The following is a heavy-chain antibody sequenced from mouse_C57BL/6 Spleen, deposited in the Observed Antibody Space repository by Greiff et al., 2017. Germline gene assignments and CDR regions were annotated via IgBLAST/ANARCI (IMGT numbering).Heavy chain of an antibody. CDR3: VRQGKTGTGDY. J-gene: IGHJ2*01. D-gene: IGHD4-1*01. CDR1: GFSFHTYA. V-gene: IGHV10-1*01. Sequence: EVMLVESGGGLVQPKGSLKLSCAASGFSFHTYALNWVRQAPGKGLEWVARIRSKSNNYATYYADSVKDRFTISRDDSESMLYLQMNNLKTEDTAMYYCVRQGKTGTGDYCGQGTTLTVSS. CDR2: IRSKSNNYAT.